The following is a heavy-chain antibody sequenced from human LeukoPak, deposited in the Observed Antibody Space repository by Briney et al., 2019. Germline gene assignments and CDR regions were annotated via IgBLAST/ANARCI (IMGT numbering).Heavy chain of an antibody. J-gene: IGHJ4*02. CDR3: ARGDYDYVWGSYPLTYFDY. D-gene: IGHD3-16*02. Sequence: ASVKVSCKASGYTFTGYYMPWVRQAPGQGLEWMGWINPNSGGTNYAQKFQGRVTMTRDTSISTAYMELSRLRSDDTAVYYCARGDYDYVWGSYPLTYFDYWGQGTLVTVSS. V-gene: IGHV1-2*02. CDR1: GYTFTGYY. CDR2: INPNSGGT.